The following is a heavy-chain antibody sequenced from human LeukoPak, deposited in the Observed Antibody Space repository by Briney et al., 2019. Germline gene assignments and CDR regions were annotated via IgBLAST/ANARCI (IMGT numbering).Heavy chain of an antibody. CDR1: GYSISSGYY. Sequence: PSETLSLTCAVSGYSISSGYYWGWIRQPPGKGLEWIGSIYHSGSTYYNPSLKSRVTISVDTSKNQFSLKLSSVTAADTAVYYCARHAGYCSSTSCYSGSWNYYYYYMDVWGKGTPVTVSS. D-gene: IGHD2-2*02. CDR2: IYHSGST. CDR3: ARHAGYCSSTSCYSGSWNYYYYYMDV. V-gene: IGHV4-38-2*01. J-gene: IGHJ6*03.